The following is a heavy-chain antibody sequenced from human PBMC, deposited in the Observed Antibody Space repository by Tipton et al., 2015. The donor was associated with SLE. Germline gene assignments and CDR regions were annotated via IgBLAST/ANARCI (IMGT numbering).Heavy chain of an antibody. Sequence: TLSLTCTVSGDFISSNTYYWGWIRQPPGKGLEWIGSIHYGGSTYNNPSLKSRITMSVDTSKNEFSLNLSSVTAADTAVCYCARMRDEAEGGIPHVDLWRRGTLVTVSS. D-gene: IGHD6-13*01. CDR1: GDFISSNTYY. J-gene: IGHJ2*01. CDR2: IHYGGST. CDR3: ARMRDEAEGGIPHVDL. V-gene: IGHV4-39*07.